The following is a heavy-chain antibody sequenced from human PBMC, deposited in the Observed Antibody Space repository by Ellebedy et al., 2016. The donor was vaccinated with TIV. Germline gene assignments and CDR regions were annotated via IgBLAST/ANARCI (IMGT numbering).Heavy chain of an antibody. V-gene: IGHV3-23*01. CDR3: AKISPTYRGAFDI. CDR1: GFTFSSYA. D-gene: IGHD2-21*01. CDR2: FGGRSTTT. Sequence: GESLKISXEASGFTFSSYAMSWLRQAPGKGLEWVSVFGGRSTTTYYADSVKGRFTISRDNSKNTLFLQMNSLRGDDTARYYCAKISPTYRGAFDIWGQGTMVTVSS. J-gene: IGHJ3*02.